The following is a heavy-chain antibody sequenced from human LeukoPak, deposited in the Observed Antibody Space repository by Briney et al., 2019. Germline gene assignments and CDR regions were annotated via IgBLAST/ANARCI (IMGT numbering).Heavy chain of an antibody. J-gene: IGHJ5*02. CDR1: GGSISSYY. CDR3: ARVSCSGGRCRGYNWFDP. CDR2: IYYSGST. V-gene: IGHV4-59*01. D-gene: IGHD2-15*01. Sequence: SETLSLTCTVSGGSISSYYWSWIRQPPGKGLEWIGYIYYSGSTNYNPSLKSRVTISVDTSKNQFSLKLSSVTAADTAVYYCARVSCSGGRCRGYNWFDPGAREPWSPSPQ.